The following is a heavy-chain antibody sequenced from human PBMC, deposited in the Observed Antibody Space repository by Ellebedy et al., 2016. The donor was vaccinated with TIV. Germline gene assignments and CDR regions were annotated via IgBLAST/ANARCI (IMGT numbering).Heavy chain of an antibody. V-gene: IGHV3-30*04. D-gene: IGHD5/OR15-5a*01. CDR3: ARALNHVDTVSTAPLDC. CDR2: ISYDGSNK. J-gene: IGHJ4*02. Sequence: GESLKISCAASGFPFDSYVMNWVRQAPGKGLEWVALISYDGSNKYFADSVQGRFTISRDNSQNTLYLLMNSPRGDDTAIYYCARALNHVDTVSTAPLDCWGQGTLVTVSS. CDR1: GFPFDSYV.